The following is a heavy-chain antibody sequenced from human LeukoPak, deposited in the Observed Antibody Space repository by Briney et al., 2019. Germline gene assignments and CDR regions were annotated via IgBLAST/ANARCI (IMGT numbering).Heavy chain of an antibody. J-gene: IGHJ3*02. Sequence: ASVKVSCKASGYTFTSYGIRWVRQAPGQGVEWVGWISDYNGNTNYAQKLQGRVTMTTDTSTSTAYMELRSLRSDDTAVYYCARENPQSPRLGAFDIWGQGTMVTVSS. D-gene: IGHD3-16*01. CDR2: ISDYNGNT. CDR3: ARENPQSPRLGAFDI. V-gene: IGHV1-18*01. CDR1: GYTFTSYG.